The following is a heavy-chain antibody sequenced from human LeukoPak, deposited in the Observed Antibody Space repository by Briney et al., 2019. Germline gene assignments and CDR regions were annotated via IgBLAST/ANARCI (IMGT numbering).Heavy chain of an antibody. Sequence: GGSLRLSCAASGFTFSSYAMSWVRQAPGKGLEWVSAISGSGGSTYYADSVKGRFTISRDNAKNSLYLQMNSLRDEDTAVYYCARIDWDTAMVSGGYYYGMDVWGQGTTVTVSS. D-gene: IGHD5-18*01. CDR2: ISGSGGST. CDR1: GFTFSSYA. V-gene: IGHV3-23*01. J-gene: IGHJ6*02. CDR3: ARIDWDTAMVSGGYYYGMDV.